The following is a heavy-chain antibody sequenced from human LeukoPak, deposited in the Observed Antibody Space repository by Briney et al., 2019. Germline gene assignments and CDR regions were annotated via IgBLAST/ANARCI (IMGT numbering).Heavy chain of an antibody. J-gene: IGHJ4*02. CDR1: GFTFSSYA. CDR3: AKTLHYGHFGKFDS. Sequence: GGSLRLSCAASGFTFSSYAMSWVRQAPGKGLEWVSAISGSGGSTYYADSVKGRSTISRDNSKNTLYLQMNSLRAEDTAIYYCAKTLHYGHFGKFDSWGQGTLVTVSS. D-gene: IGHD4-17*01. CDR2: ISGSGGST. V-gene: IGHV3-23*01.